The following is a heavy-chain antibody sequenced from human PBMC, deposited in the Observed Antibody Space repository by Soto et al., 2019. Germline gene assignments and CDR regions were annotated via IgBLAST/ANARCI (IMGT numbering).Heavy chain of an antibody. CDR2: ISSSGSTI. CDR1: GFTFSSYE. V-gene: IGHV3-48*03. J-gene: IGHJ4*02. CDR3: ARGFSWDSSGYYPYYFDY. D-gene: IGHD3-22*01. Sequence: GGSLRLSCAASGFTFSSYEMNWVRQAPGKGLEWVSYISSSGSTIYYADSVKGRFTISRDNAKNSLYLQMNSLRAEDTAVYYCARGFSWDSSGYYPYYFDYWGQGTLVTVSS.